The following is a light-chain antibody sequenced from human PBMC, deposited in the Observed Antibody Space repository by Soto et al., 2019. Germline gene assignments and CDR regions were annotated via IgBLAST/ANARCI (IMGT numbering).Light chain of an antibody. Sequence: DIQMTQSPSSLSASVGDRVTITCQASQDISNYLNWYQQKPGKAPKLLIYDASNLETGVPSRFSGSGSATDFTFTISSLQPEDIATYYCQQYDNLPFTFGSGTKVDIK. J-gene: IGKJ3*01. CDR3: QQYDNLPFT. CDR1: QDISNY. V-gene: IGKV1-33*01. CDR2: DAS.